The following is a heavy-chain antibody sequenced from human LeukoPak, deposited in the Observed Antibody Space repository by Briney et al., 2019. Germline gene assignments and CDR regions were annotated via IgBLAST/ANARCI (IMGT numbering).Heavy chain of an antibody. V-gene: IGHV3-15*01. CDR1: GFTFSNAW. Sequence: GGSLRLSCAASGFTFSNAWMSWVRQAPGKGLEWVGRIKSKTDGGTTDYAAPVKGRFTISRDDSKNTLYLQMNRLKTEDTAVYYCTTVKVWDNWNYQGFYFDYWGQGTLVTVSS. CDR3: TTVKVWDNWNYQGFYFDY. D-gene: IGHD1-7*01. J-gene: IGHJ4*02. CDR2: IKSKTDGGTT.